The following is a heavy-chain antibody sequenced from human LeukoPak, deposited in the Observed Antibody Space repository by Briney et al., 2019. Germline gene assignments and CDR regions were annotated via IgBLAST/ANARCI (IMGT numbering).Heavy chain of an antibody. CDR2: IYHSGST. Sequence: SETLSLTCTVSGGSISGYYWTWIRQPPGKGLEWIGYIYHSGSTYYNPSLKSRVTISVDRSKNQFSLKLSSVTAADTAVYYCARDILPFDPWGQGTLITVSS. CDR3: ARDILPFDP. J-gene: IGHJ5*02. D-gene: IGHD3-9*01. CDR1: GGSISGYY. V-gene: IGHV4-59*12.